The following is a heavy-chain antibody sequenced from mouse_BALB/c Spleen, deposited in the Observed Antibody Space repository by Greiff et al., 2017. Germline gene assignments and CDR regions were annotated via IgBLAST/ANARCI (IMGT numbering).Heavy chain of an antibody. V-gene: IGHV1S81*02. CDR2: INPSNGGT. CDR1: GYTFTSYY. D-gene: IGHD2-1*01. CDR3: TRSGFFYYGTLFDY. Sequence: QVQLQQPGAELVKPGASVKLSCKASGYTFTSYYMYWVKQRPGQGLEWIGGINPSNGGTNFNEKFKSKATLTVDKSSSTAYMQLSSLTSEDSAVYYGTRSGFFYYGTLFDYWGQGTTLTVSS. J-gene: IGHJ2*01.